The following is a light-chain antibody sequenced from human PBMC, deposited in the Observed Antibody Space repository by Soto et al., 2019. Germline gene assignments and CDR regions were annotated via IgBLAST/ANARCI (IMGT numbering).Light chain of an antibody. CDR1: PSVTNY. CDR2: DAS. Sequence: IVITQAQMSLSVTPGEPATLSCRASPSVTNYLAWYQQKPGQAPRLLISDASNRATGIPARFSGSGSGTDFTLTISSLEPEDFAVYYCHQRQYWPPITFGQGTRLEIK. CDR3: HQRQYWPPIT. V-gene: IGKV3-11*01. J-gene: IGKJ5*01.